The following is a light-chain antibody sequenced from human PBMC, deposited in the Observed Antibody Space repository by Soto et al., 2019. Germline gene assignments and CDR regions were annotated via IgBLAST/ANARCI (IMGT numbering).Light chain of an antibody. CDR3: SSYTSSXTLV. CDR2: DVS. Sequence: QSVLTQPASVSGSPGQSITISCTGTSSDVGGYNYVSWYQQHPGKAPKLMIYDVSNRPSGVSNRFSGSKSGNTASLTISGLRAEDEADYYCSSYTSSXTLVFGTGTKVTVL. CDR1: SSDVGGYNY. V-gene: IGLV2-14*01. J-gene: IGLJ1*01.